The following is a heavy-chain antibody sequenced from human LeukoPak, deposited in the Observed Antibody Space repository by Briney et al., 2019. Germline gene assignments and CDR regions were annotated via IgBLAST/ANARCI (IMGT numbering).Heavy chain of an antibody. Sequence: PVKVSCKASGGTFSSYAISWVRQAPGQGLEWMGGIIPIFGTANYAQKFQGRVTITTDESTSTAYMELSSLRSEDTAVYYCARSPGGGRYPSFDYWGQGTLVTVSS. CDR3: ARSPGGGRYPSFDY. CDR1: GGTFSSYA. D-gene: IGHD3-16*02. CDR2: IIPIFGTA. J-gene: IGHJ4*02. V-gene: IGHV1-69*05.